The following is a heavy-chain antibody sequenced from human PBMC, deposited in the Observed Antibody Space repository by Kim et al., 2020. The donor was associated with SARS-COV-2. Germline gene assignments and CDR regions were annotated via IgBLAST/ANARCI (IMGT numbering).Heavy chain of an antibody. D-gene: IGHD6-13*01. CDR2: INPNSGGT. Sequence: ASVKVSCKASGYTFTGYYMHWVRQAPGQGLEWMGRINPNSGGTNYAQKFQGRVTMTRDTSISTAYMELSRLRSDDTAVYYCARGLRIGSSWPTDFDYWGQGTLVTVSS. CDR1: GYTFTGYY. CDR3: ARGLRIGSSWPTDFDY. V-gene: IGHV1-2*06. J-gene: IGHJ4*02.